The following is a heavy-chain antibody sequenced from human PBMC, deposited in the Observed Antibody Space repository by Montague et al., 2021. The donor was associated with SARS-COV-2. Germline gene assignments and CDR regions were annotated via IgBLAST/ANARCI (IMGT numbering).Heavy chain of an antibody. CDR2: INNGGST. J-gene: IGHJ6*03. Sequence: SETLSLTCAVHGTSFSGYYWNWIRQPPGKGLEWIGEINNGGSTKYSPSLKIRLAISADTSKNQFSLKLTSVSDADTAVYYCARLRDGVVPSPILGVGPYYYYYYMDVWGRGTTVTVSS. D-gene: IGHD3-10*01. CDR1: GTSFSGYY. CDR3: ARLRDGVVPSPILGVGPYYYYYYMDV. V-gene: IGHV4-34*01.